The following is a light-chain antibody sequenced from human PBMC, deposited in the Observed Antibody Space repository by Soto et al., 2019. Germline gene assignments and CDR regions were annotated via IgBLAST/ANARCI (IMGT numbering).Light chain of an antibody. Sequence: VLTHPPSVSAAPVQKVTISCSGSNSNIGNNYVSWYQQLPRTAHKPRIYDSSNRPTWIPDRFSGYRSGPSATLDITGLQTGAEADYYCDKWDSSLSAYVFGTGTKVTVL. J-gene: IGLJ1*01. CDR2: DSS. CDR3: DKWDSSLSAYV. V-gene: IGLV1-51*01. CDR1: NSNIGNNY.